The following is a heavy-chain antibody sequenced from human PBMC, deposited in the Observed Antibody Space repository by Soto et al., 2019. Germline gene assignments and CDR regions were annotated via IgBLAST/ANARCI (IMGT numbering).Heavy chain of an antibody. D-gene: IGHD3-9*01. CDR2: IYWNDDK. Sequence: SGPTMVNPTQTLTLTCTFSGFSLSTSGVGVGWIRQPPGKALEWLALIYWNDDKRYSPSLKSRLTITKDTSKNQVVLTMTNMDPVDTATYYCAHIDYDILTGYYTFDYWGQGTLVTVSS. CDR1: GFSLSTSGVG. CDR3: AHIDYDILTGYYTFDY. J-gene: IGHJ4*02. V-gene: IGHV2-5*01.